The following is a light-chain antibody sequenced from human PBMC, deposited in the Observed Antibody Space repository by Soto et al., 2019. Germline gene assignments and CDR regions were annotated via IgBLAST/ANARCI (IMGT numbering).Light chain of an antibody. Sequence: SALTRPAPVSGSPGQSITISCTGTSSDVGGYNYVSWYQQQSGKAPKLMIHEVSNRPSGVSNRLSGSKSGNTASLTISGLQAEDEADYYCSSYTSSRAYVFGIGTKVTVL. CDR1: SSDVGGYNY. CDR3: SSYTSSRAYV. J-gene: IGLJ1*01. V-gene: IGLV2-14*01. CDR2: EVS.